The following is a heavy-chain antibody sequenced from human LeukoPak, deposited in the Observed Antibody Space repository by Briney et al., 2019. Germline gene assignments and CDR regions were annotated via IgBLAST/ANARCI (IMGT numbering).Heavy chain of an antibody. V-gene: IGHV3-9*01. CDR2: ISWNSGTI. D-gene: IGHD6-19*01. Sequence: GRSLRLSCAASGFTFDNYATNWVRQVPGKGLEWISLISWNSGTIGYADSVKGRFTISRDNANNFLYLQMNSLRAEDTALYYCARAYKDRSLAGKKEFFQHWGQGTLATVSS. CDR1: GFTFDNYA. CDR3: ARAYKDRSLAGKKEFFQH. J-gene: IGHJ1*01.